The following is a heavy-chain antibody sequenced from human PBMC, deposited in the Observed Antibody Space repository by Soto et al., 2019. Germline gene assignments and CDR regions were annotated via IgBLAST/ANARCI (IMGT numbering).Heavy chain of an antibody. Sequence: SETLSLTCTVSGGSISSSSYYWGWIRQPPGKGLEWIGSIYYSGSTYYNPSLKSRVTISVDTSKNQFSLKLSSVTAADTAVYYCARLGYSSGWATKEPDYWGQGTLVTVSS. CDR2: IYYSGST. V-gene: IGHV4-39*01. CDR1: GGSISSSSYY. D-gene: IGHD6-19*01. J-gene: IGHJ4*02. CDR3: ARLGYSSGWATKEPDY.